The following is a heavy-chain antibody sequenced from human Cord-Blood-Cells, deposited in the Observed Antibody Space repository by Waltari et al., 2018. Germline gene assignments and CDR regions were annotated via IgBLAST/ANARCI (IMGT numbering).Heavy chain of an antibody. J-gene: IGHJ6*02. CDR3: AREYYDILTGYYYYYGMDV. V-gene: IGHV1-69*01. CDR2: IIPIFGTA. CDR1: GGTFSSYA. D-gene: IGHD3-9*01. Sequence: QVQLVQSGAEVKKPGSSVKVSCKASGGTFSSYALRWVREARGHGFEWMGGIIPIFGTANYAQKFQGRVTITADESTSTAYMELSSLRSEDTAVYYCAREYYDILTGYYYYYGMDVWGQGTTVTVSS.